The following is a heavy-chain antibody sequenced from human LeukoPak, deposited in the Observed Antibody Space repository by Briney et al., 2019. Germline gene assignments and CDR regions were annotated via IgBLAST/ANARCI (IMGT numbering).Heavy chain of an antibody. CDR1: GFTFSDHY. D-gene: IGHD1-26*01. V-gene: IGHV3-72*01. CDR3: ARVNRGIYHFDY. Sequence: GGSLRLSCAASGFTFSDHYMDWVRQAPGKGLEWVGRTRNKANSYTTEYAASVKGRFTISRDDSKNSLYLQMNSLKTEDTAVYFCARVNRGIYHFDYWGQGTLVTVSS. CDR2: TRNKANSYTT. J-gene: IGHJ4*02.